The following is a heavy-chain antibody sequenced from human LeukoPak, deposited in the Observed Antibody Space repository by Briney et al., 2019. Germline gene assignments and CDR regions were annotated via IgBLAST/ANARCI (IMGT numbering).Heavy chain of an antibody. J-gene: IGHJ5*02. CDR2: ISAYNGNT. Sequence: AAVKVSCKGSGCSFTSCGISWVRQAPGQGREWMGWISAYNGNTNYAQKLQGRVTMTTDTSTSTAYLELRSLRSDDTAVYYCARGGQWLVTHYNWFDPWRQGTLVSVSS. CDR3: ARGGQWLVTHYNWFDP. CDR1: GCSFTSCG. V-gene: IGHV1-18*01. D-gene: IGHD6-19*01.